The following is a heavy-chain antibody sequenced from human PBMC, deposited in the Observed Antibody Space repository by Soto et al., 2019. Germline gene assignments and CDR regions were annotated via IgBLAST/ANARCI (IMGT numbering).Heavy chain of an antibody. CDR3: ARENNVLPGGYFDY. J-gene: IGHJ4*02. CDR2: IYHSGST. V-gene: IGHV4-30-2*01. CDR1: GGSISSGGYS. Sequence: QLQLQESGSGLVKPSQTLSLTCAVSGGSISSGGYSWSWIRQPPGKGLEWIGYIYHSGSTYYNPSLNSRATISVDRSKNQFSLKLSSVTAADTAVYYCARENNVLPGGYFDYWGQGTLVTVSS. D-gene: IGHD3-10*01.